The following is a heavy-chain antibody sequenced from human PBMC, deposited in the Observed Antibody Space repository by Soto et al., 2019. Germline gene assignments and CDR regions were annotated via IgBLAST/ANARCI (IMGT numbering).Heavy chain of an antibody. D-gene: IGHD2-15*01. CDR3: ARDGTVRVAAIPFFDY. J-gene: IGHJ4*02. CDR2: ISSSSSYI. CDR1: GFTFSSYS. Sequence: GGSLRLSCAASGFTFSSYSMNWVRQAPGKGLEWVSSISSSSSYIYYADSVKGRFTISRDNAKNSLYLQMNSLRAEDTAVYYCARDGTVRVAAIPFFDYWGQGTLVTVSS. V-gene: IGHV3-21*01.